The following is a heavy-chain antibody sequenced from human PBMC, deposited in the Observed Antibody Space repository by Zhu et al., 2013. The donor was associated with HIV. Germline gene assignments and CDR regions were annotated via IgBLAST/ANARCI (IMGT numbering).Heavy chain of an antibody. V-gene: IGHV1-58*01. CDR1: GFTFTSSA. J-gene: IGHJ4*02. CDR3: ARGLSGYDREFN. Sequence: QMQLVQSGPEVKKPGTSVKVSCKASGFTFTSSAVQWVRQARGQRLEWIGWIVVGSGNTNYAQKFQERVTITRDMSTSTAYMELSSLRSEDTAVYYCARGLSGYDREFNWGQGTLVTVSS. D-gene: IGHD5-12*01. CDR2: IVVGSGNT.